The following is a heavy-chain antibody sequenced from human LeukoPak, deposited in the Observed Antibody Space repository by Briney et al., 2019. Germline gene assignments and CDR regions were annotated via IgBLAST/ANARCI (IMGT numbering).Heavy chain of an antibody. CDR2: IYYSGST. CDR3: ARQEREYQPLSFDP. D-gene: IGHD2-2*01. J-gene: IGHJ5*02. Sequence: SETLSLTCTVSGGSISSSSYYWGWIRQPPGKGLEWIGSIYYSGSTYYNPSLKSRVTISVDTSKNQFSLNLSSVTAADTAVYYCARQEREYQPLSFDPWGEGSLVTVFS. CDR1: GGSISSSSYY. V-gene: IGHV4-39*01.